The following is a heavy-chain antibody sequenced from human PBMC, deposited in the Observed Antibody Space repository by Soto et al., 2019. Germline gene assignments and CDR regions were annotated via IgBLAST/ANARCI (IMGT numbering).Heavy chain of an antibody. J-gene: IGHJ4*02. CDR1: GGSFSGYY. CDR2: INHSGST. CDR3: ARTSLRSTWGRFDY. V-gene: IGHV4-34*01. D-gene: IGHD3-16*01. Sequence: SETLSLTCAVYGGSFSGYYWSWIRQPPGKGLEWIGEINHSGSTNYNPSLKSRVTISVDTSKNQFSLKLSSVTAADTAVYYCARTSLRSTWGRFDYWGQGTLVTVSS.